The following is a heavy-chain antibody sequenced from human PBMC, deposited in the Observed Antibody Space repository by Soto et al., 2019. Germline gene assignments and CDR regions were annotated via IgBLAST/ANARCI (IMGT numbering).Heavy chain of an antibody. J-gene: IGHJ4*02. D-gene: IGHD4-4*01. CDR1: GYSFRSYW. V-gene: IGHV5-51*01. CDR3: ARHLHSDSVHIAPGSPDY. Sequence: EVQLVQSGAEVKKPGESLKLSCKTSGYSFRSYWIGWVRQMPGKGLEWMGIIYPGDSNTRYSPSFQGQVNISADKSISTAFMQWSSLKAADSALYSCARHLHSDSVHIAPGSPDYWGQGTLVTVSS. CDR2: IYPGDSNT.